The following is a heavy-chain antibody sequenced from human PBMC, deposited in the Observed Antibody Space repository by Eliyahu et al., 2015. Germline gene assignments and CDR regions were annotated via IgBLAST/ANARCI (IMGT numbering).Heavy chain of an antibody. CDR3: AKPGLDIVVVPAALDY. CDR2: ISYDGSNK. CDR1: SSYG. D-gene: IGHD2-2*03. V-gene: IGHV3-30*18. Sequence: SSYGMHWVRQAPGKGLEWVAVISYDGSNKYYADSVKGRFTISRDNSKNTLYLQMNSLRAEDTAVYYCAKPGLDIVVVPAALDYWGQGTLVTVSS. J-gene: IGHJ4*02.